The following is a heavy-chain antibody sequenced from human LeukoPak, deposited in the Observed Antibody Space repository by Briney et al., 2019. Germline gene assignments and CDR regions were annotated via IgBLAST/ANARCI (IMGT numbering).Heavy chain of an antibody. J-gene: IGHJ5*02. Sequence: SETLSLTCTVSGGSISSSSYYWGWIRQPPGKGLEWIGSIYYSGSTYYNPSLKSRVTISADTSKNQFSLKLSSLTAADTAVYHCAKNGQSGFSFDPWGQGTLVTVSS. CDR3: AKNGQSGFSFDP. D-gene: IGHD1-26*01. CDR2: IYYSGST. V-gene: IGHV4-39*07. CDR1: GGSISSSSYY.